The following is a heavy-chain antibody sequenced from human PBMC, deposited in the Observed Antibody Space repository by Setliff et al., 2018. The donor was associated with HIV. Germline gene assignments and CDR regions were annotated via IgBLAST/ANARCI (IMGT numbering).Heavy chain of an antibody. J-gene: IGHJ4*02. CDR3: ARVRTSTGAQY. CDR2: INPDGNER. V-gene: IGHV3-7*03. D-gene: IGHD1-1*01. Sequence: AGGSLRLSCVASGLDIGDYWMTWVRQAPGKGLEWVANINPDGNERYYMESVQGRFTISRDNIQNSLLLQMNSLTADDAAVYYCARVRTSTGAQYWGQGTLVTVSS. CDR1: GLDIGDYW.